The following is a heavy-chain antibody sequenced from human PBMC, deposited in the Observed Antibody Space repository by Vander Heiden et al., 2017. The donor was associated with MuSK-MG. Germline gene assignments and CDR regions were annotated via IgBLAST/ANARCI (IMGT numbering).Heavy chain of an antibody. CDR1: GFTFSSYA. D-gene: IGHD3-22*01. Sequence: EVQLWESRGGLVQPGGSLHLSCAASGFTFSSYAMSWVRQDPGKGLECVSAISGSGGSTYYADSVQGRFTISRDNAKNTLYLQMNSLRAEDTAVYYCAKMGTYYYDSSGYYRQYFQHWGQGTLVTVSS. J-gene: IGHJ1*01. CDR2: ISGSGGST. CDR3: AKMGTYYYDSSGYYRQYFQH. V-gene: IGHV3-23*01.